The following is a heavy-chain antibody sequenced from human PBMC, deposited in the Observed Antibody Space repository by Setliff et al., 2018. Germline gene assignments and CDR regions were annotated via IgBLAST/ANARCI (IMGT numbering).Heavy chain of an antibody. D-gene: IGHD3-22*01. V-gene: IGHV1-18*01. Sequence: GASVKVSCKSSAYIFNSYGISWVRQAPGQGLEWMGWISSYNDITNYAQRFQGRVTMTTDTSTSAAYMELRSLRSDDTAVYYCARINFYVSSGYYYASDNWGQGTLVTVSS. CDR2: ISSYNDIT. J-gene: IGHJ4*02. CDR1: AYIFNSYG. CDR3: ARINFYVSSGYYYASDN.